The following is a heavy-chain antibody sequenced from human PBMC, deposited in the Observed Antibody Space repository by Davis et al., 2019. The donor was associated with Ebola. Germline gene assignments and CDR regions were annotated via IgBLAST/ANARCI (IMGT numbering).Heavy chain of an antibody. CDR2: IIPIFGTA. J-gene: IGHJ6*02. Sequence: SVKVSCKASGYTFTSYAISWVRQAPGQGLEWMGGIIPIFGTANYAQKFQGRVTITADESTSTAYMELSSLRSEDTAVYYCARVGDDYSNSFRSRGKYYGMDVWGQGTTVTVSS. D-gene: IGHD4-11*01. CDR1: GYTFTSYA. V-gene: IGHV1-69*13. CDR3: ARVGDDYSNSFRSRGKYYGMDV.